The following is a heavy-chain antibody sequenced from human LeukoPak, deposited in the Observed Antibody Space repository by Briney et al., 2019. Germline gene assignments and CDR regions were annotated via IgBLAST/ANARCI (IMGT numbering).Heavy chain of an antibody. V-gene: IGHV3-66*01. Sequence: PGGSLRLSCAASGFTVSSIYMSWVREAPGEGVVGVGVIYSGGSTYYADSVKGRFTISRDNSKNSLYLLMNSLRAEDTAVYYCASPIDGYSSSWYSIDYWGQGTLVTVSS. J-gene: IGHJ4*02. CDR3: ASPIDGYSSSWYSIDY. CDR1: GFTVSSIY. D-gene: IGHD6-13*01. CDR2: IYSGGST.